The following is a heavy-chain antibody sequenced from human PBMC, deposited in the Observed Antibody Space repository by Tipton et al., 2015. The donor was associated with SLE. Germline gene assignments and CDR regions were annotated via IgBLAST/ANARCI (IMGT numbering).Heavy chain of an antibody. Sequence: TLSLTCAVYGGSFSGYYWSWIRQPPGKGLEWIGEINHSGSTNYNPSLKSRVTISIDTSKNQFSLKLSSVTAADTSVYYCARATISGGGSFDLWGRGTLATVAP. D-gene: IGHD2-15*01. CDR1: GGSFSGYY. CDR2: INHSGST. V-gene: IGHV4-34*01. CDR3: ARATISGGGSFDL. J-gene: IGHJ2*01.